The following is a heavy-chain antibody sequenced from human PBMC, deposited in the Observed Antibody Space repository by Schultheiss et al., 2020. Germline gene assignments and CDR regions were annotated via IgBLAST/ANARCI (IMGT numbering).Heavy chain of an antibody. Sequence: GGSLRLSCAASGFTFSSYAMSWVRQAPGKGLEWVGRIKSKTDGGTTDYAAPVKGRFTISRDDSKNTLYLQMNSLRAQDTAVYYCARGAIFLWFRESLSCPYGMDVWGQGTTVTVSS. CDR2: IKSKTDGGTT. CDR1: GFTFSSYA. CDR3: ARGAIFLWFRESLSCPYGMDV. D-gene: IGHD3-10*01. V-gene: IGHV3-15*01. J-gene: IGHJ6*02.